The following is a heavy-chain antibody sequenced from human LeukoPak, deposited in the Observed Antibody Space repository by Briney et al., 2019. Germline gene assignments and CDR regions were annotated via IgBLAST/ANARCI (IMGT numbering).Heavy chain of an antibody. CDR3: ARVYDSSGFVDY. Sequence: GGSLRLSCAASGFTFSSYAMHWVRQAPGKGLEWVAVISYDGSNKYYADSVKGRFTIPRDNSKNTLYLQMNSLRAEDTAVYYCARVYDSSGFVDYWGQGTLVTVSS. CDR2: ISYDGSNK. CDR1: GFTFSSYA. J-gene: IGHJ4*02. D-gene: IGHD3-22*01. V-gene: IGHV3-30*04.